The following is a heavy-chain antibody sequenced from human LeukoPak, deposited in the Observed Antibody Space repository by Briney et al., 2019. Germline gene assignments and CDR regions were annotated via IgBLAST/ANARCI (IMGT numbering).Heavy chain of an antibody. D-gene: IGHD3-3*01. CDR3: ATCGFYHDLDV. CDR2: INADGSRT. Sequence: PGGSLRLSCIASGFTLDAYAMHWVRQVRGKGLEWVSLINADGSRTYYADSVKGRFTISRDNYKNSLYLQMTSLRPEDSALYYCATCGFYHDLDVWGRGTTVTVSS. CDR1: GFTLDAYA. V-gene: IGHV3-43*02. J-gene: IGHJ6*02.